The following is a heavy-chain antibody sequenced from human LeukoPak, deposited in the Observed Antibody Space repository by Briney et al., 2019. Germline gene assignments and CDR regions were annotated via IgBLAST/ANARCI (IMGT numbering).Heavy chain of an antibody. CDR1: GFTFDDYA. Sequence: GGSVRLSCAASGFTFDDYAMHWVRQAPGKGLEWVSGISWNSGSIGYADSVKGRFTISRDNAKNSLYLQMNSLRAEDTALYYCAKDKGWGSSQNFDYWGQGTLVTVSS. V-gene: IGHV3-9*01. CDR3: AKDKGWGSSQNFDY. D-gene: IGHD6-13*01. J-gene: IGHJ4*02. CDR2: ISWNSGSI.